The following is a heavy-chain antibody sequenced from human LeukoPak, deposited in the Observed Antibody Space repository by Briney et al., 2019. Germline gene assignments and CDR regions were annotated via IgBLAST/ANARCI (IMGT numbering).Heavy chain of an antibody. V-gene: IGHV4-61*02. Sequence: SQTLSLTCTVSGGSISSGGYYWSWIRQPAGKGLEWIGRIYTSGSTNYNPSLKSRVTMSVDTSKNHFSLKLSSVTAADTDVYYCARTSIVVAPAAMRRGEYFDYWGQGTLVTVSS. D-gene: IGHD2-2*01. CDR2: IYTSGST. J-gene: IGHJ4*02. CDR3: ARTSIVVAPAAMRRGEYFDY. CDR1: GGSISSGGYY.